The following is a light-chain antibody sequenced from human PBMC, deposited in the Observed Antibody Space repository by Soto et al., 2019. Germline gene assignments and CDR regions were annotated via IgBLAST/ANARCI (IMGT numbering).Light chain of an antibody. CDR1: PRDNGGYHY. Sequence: QSALTATASGCGSPGRTSATSGIRTPRDNGGYHYVPWYQQHPDKAPKLMIYEVTNRPSGVSNRFSGSKSGNTASLTISGLNSKDEVDYDFSSYRTGCHCVLGTG. V-gene: IGLV2-14*01. CDR2: EVT. CDR3: SSYRTGCHCV. J-gene: IGLJ1*01.